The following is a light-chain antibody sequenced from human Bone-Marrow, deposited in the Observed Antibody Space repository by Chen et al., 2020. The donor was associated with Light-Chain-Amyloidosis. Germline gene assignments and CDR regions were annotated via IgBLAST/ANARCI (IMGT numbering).Light chain of an antibody. J-gene: IGLJ2*01. CDR1: DLPTKY. CDR2: RDT. V-gene: IGLV3-25*03. Sequence: SYELTQPPSVSVSPGQTARIPCSGDDLPTKYAYWYQQKPGPAPVLVIHRDTERPSGISERFSGSSSGTTATLTISGGQAEDEADYHCQSADSSGTYEVIFGGGTKLTVL. CDR3: QSADSSGTYEVI.